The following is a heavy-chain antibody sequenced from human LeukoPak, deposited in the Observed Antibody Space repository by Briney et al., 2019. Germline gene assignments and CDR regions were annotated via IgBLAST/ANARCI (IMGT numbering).Heavy chain of an antibody. V-gene: IGHV3-23*01. CDR3: AKDRRRYDILTGYYNY. CDR1: GFTFSSYA. Sequence: GGSLRLSCAASGFTFSSYAMSWVRQAPGKGLEWVSAISGSGGSTYYADSVKGRFTISRDNSKNTLYLQMNSLRAEDTAVYYCAKDRRRYDILTGYYNYWGQGTLVTVSS. D-gene: IGHD3-9*01. CDR2: ISGSGGST. J-gene: IGHJ4*02.